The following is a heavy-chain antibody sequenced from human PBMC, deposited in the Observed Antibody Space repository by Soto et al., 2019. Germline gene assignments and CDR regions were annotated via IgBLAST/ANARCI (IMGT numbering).Heavy chain of an antibody. J-gene: IGHJ4*02. D-gene: IGHD3-10*01. V-gene: IGHV1-69*01. CDR2: IIPLFGTP. CDR1: GGIFSTYA. CDR3: ARDRDDYGSGNYYNRIDF. Sequence: QVQLVQSGAEVKKPGSSVKVSCKASGGIFSTYAISWLRQAPGHGLVWMGGIIPLFGTPNYAKRFQGRVTITADESTSTAYMELSRLSSEDTAVYYCARDRDDYGSGNYYNRIDFWGQGTLVTVSS.